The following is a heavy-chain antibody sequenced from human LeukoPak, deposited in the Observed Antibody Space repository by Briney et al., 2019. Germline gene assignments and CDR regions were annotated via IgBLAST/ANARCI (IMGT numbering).Heavy chain of an antibody. CDR1: GGSISSYY. Sequence: PSETLSLTCTVSGGSISSYYWSWIRQPPGKGLEWIGYIYYSGSTNYNPSLKSRVTISVDTSKNQFSLKLSSVTAADTAVYFCARGSSGYFILFDYWGQGTLVTVSS. D-gene: IGHD3-22*01. CDR3: ARGSSGYFILFDY. V-gene: IGHV4-59*01. J-gene: IGHJ4*02. CDR2: IYYSGST.